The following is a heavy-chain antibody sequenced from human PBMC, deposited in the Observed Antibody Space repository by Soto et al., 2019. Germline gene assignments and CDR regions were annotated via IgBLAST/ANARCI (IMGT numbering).Heavy chain of an antibody. CDR2: INADNGNT. V-gene: IGHV1-3*01. CDR3: ARGIGYTSLLGY. D-gene: IGHD5-18*01. CDR1: GYSLTYYT. Sequence: QVQLVQSGAEVKKPGASVKVSCRASGYSLTYYTIHWVRQAPGQRLEWMGWINADNGNTKYSQKFQGRVTITRDTSANTAYMELSSLRSEDTAVYYCARGIGYTSLLGYWGQGTLVTVSS. J-gene: IGHJ4*02.